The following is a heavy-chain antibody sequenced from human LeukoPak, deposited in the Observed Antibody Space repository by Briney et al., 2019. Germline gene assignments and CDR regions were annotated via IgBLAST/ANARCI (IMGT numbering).Heavy chain of an antibody. CDR1: GYTFTSYY. J-gene: IGHJ6*03. CDR3: ARDGGRSRLKLYMDV. Sequence: ASVKVSCKASGYTFTSYYMHWVRQAPGQGLEWMGIINPSGGSTSYAQKFQGRVTMTRDTSTSTVYMELRSLRSDDTAVYYCARDGGRSRLKLYMDVWGKGTTVTVSS. CDR2: INPSGGST. V-gene: IGHV1-46*01. D-gene: IGHD2-8*01.